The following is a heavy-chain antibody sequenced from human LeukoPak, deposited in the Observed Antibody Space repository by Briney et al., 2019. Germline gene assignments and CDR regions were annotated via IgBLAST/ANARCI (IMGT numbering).Heavy chain of an antibody. D-gene: IGHD1-26*01. J-gene: IGHJ5*02. CDR3: ARDRGYYGRVINWFDP. CDR2: IYTSGST. CDR1: GGSISSYY. V-gene: IGHV4-4*07. Sequence: SETLSLTCTVSGGSISSYYWSWIRQPAGKGLEWIGRIYTSGSTNYNPSLKSRVTMSVDTSKNQFSLKLSSATAADTAVYYCARDRGYYGRVINWFDPWGQGTLVTVSS.